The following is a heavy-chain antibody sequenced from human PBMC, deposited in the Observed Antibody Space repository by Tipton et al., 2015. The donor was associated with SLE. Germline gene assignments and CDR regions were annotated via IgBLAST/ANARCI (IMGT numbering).Heavy chain of an antibody. D-gene: IGHD5-18*01. J-gene: IGHJ4*02. CDR2: MDNSGNT. CDR1: GGSISTYY. CDR3: ARGARGNSYGSDEDFDY. Sequence: TLSLTCTVSGGSISTYYWSWIRQPPGKGLEFIGYMDNSGNTNYNPSLNSRVTMSADTSKNQSSLRLSSVTTADTAVYYCARGARGNSYGSDEDFDYWGQGTLVTASS. V-gene: IGHV4-59*01.